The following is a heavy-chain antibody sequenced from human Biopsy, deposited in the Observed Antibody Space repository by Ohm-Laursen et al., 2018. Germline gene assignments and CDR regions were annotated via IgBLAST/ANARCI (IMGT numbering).Heavy chain of an antibody. V-gene: IGHV2-5*01. D-gene: IGHD3-16*01. Sequence: PTQTLTLTCTFSGFSLSTSGVAVGWIRQPPGKALEWLAFIWWNGDKGYNPSFLRRLTITKDTSNNQVALTMTNMDPVDTATYYCARTYYDYIWATNPDYYFGSWGQGTLVTVSS. CDR2: IWWNGDK. J-gene: IGHJ4*02. CDR3: ARTYYDYIWATNPDYYFGS. CDR1: GFSLSTSGVA.